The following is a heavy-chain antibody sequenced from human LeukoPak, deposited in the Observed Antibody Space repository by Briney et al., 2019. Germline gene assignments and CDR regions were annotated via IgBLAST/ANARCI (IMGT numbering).Heavy chain of an antibody. CDR2: ISAYDGNT. CDR3: ARVADFWSGYLDY. V-gene: IGHV1-18*01. J-gene: IGHJ4*02. D-gene: IGHD3-3*01. CDR1: GGTFSSYA. Sequence: EASVKVSCKASGGTFSSYAISWVRQAPGQGLEWMGWISAYDGNTNYAQKLQGRVTMTTDTSTSTAYMELRSLRSDDTAVYYCARVADFWSGYLDYWGQGTLVTVSS.